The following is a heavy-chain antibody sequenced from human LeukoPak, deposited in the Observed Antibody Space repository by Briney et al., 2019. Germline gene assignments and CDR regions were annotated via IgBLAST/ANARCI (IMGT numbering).Heavy chain of an antibody. D-gene: IGHD3-22*01. Sequence: GGSLRLSCAASGFTFSSYAMSWVRQAPGKGLEWVAVISYDGSNKYYADSVKGRFTISRDNSKNTLYLQMNSLRAEDTAVYYCAKDLGAGYYYDSSGYYPWGQGTLVTVSS. V-gene: IGHV3-30*18. CDR3: AKDLGAGYYYDSSGYYP. CDR1: GFTFSSYA. J-gene: IGHJ5*02. CDR2: ISYDGSNK.